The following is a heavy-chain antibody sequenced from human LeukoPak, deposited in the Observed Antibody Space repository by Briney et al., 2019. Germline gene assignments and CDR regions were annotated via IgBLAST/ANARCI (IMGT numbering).Heavy chain of an antibody. CDR3: ARGEMRNGYSEAAFDI. Sequence: PSETLSLTCTVSGGSISSGSYYWSWIRQPGGKGLEWIGRIYTSGSTSYSPSLKSRVTMSLDPYKNQSSLKMSSVTASDTAVYYCARGEMRNGYSEAAFDIWGQGTMVTVSA. CDR1: GGSISSGSYY. CDR2: IYTSGST. J-gene: IGHJ3*02. D-gene: IGHD5-24*01. V-gene: IGHV4-61*02.